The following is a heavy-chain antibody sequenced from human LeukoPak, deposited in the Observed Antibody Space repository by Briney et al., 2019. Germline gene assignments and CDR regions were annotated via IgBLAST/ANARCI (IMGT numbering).Heavy chain of an antibody. CDR3: ARAGGPPYCSSTSCYVALDAFDI. CDR2: ISAYNGNT. CDR1: GYTFTSYG. Sequence: ASVRVSCKASGYTFTSYGISWVRRAPGQGLEWMGWISAYNGNTNYAQKLQGRVTMTTDTSTSTAYMDLRSLRSDDTAVYYCARAGGPPYCSSTSCYVALDAFDIWGQGTMVTVSS. D-gene: IGHD2-2*01. J-gene: IGHJ3*02. V-gene: IGHV1-18*01.